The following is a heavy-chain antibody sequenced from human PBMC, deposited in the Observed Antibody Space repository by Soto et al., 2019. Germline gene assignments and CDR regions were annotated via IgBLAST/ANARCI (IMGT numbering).Heavy chain of an antibody. D-gene: IGHD3-10*01. J-gene: IGHJ5*02. CDR3: ARDYYGSGSYYNPEGVRWFDP. V-gene: IGHV3-66*01. CDR2: ISSGGST. Sequence: PGGSLRLSCAASGFTVSSNYMSWVRQAPGKGLEWVSVISSGGSTYYADSVKGRFTISRDNSKNTLYLQMSSLRAEDTAVYYCARDYYGSGSYYNPEGVRWFDPWGQGTLVTVSS. CDR1: GFTVSSNY.